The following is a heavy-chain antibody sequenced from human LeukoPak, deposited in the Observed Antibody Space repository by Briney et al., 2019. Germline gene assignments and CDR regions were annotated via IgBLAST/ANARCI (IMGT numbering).Heavy chain of an antibody. CDR3: AREALGNYFDY. V-gene: IGHV4-59*01. CDR2: IYYSGST. D-gene: IGHD6-13*01. CDR1: GGSISSYY. J-gene: IGHJ4*02. Sequence: SETLSLACTVSGGSISSYYWSWIRQPPGKGLEWIGYIYYSGSTNYNPSLKSRVTISVDTSKNQFSLKLSSVTAADTAVYYCAREALGNYFDYWGQGTLVTVSS.